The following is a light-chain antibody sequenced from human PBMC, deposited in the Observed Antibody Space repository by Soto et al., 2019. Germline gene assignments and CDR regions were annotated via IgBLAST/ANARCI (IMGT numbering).Light chain of an antibody. J-gene: IGKJ1*01. CDR2: KAS. CDR3: QHYNSYSEA. Sequence: DIQMTQSPSTLSGSVGDRVTITCRASQTISSWLAWYQQKPGKAPKLLIYKASTLKSGVPSRFSGSGSGTEFTLTISSLQPYNFATYYCQHYNSYSEAVGEGTKVEL. CDR1: QTISSW. V-gene: IGKV1-5*03.